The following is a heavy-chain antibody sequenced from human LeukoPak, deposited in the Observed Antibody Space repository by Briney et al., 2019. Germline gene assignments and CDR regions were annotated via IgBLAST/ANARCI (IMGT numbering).Heavy chain of an antibody. CDR3: ARDSRQWLAPGAFDI. CDR1: GFTVSSNY. V-gene: IGHV3-66*01. Sequence: QPGGSLRLSCAASGFTVSSNYMSWVRQAPGKGLEWVSVIYSGGSTYYADSVKGRFTISRDNSKNTLYLQMNSLRAEDTAVYYCARDSRQWLAPGAFDIWGQGTMVTVSS. D-gene: IGHD6-19*01. J-gene: IGHJ3*02. CDR2: IYSGGST.